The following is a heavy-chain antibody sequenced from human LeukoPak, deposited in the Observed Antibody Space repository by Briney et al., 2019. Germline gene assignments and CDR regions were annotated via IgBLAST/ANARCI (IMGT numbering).Heavy chain of an antibody. Sequence: GSSVKVSCKASGGTFSSYAISWVRQAPGQGLEWMGGIIPIFGTANYAQKFQGRVMITADESTSTAYMELSSLRSEDTAVYYCARGPPSARFGELLTFKLNYWGQGTLVTVSS. J-gene: IGHJ4*02. V-gene: IGHV1-69*01. D-gene: IGHD3-10*01. CDR2: IIPIFGTA. CDR3: ARGPPSARFGELLTFKLNY. CDR1: GGTFSSYA.